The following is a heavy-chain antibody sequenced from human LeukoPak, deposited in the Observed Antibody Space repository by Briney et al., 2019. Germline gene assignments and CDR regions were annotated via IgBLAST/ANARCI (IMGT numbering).Heavy chain of an antibody. CDR2: IYYSGST. V-gene: IGHV4-31*03. CDR1: GGSSSSGGYC. D-gene: IGHD2-15*01. J-gene: IGHJ6*03. CDR3: ARGRCGGGGSCYYYYYYMDV. Sequence: PSETLSLTCTVSGGSSSSGGYCWSWIRQHPGKGLEWIGYIYYSGSTYYNPSLKSRVTISVDTSKNQFSLKLSSVTAADTAVYYCARGRCGGGGSCYYYYYYMDVWGKGTTVTVSS.